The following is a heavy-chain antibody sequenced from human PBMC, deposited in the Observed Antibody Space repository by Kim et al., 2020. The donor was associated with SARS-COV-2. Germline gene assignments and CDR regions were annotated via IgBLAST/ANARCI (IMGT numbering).Heavy chain of an antibody. J-gene: IGHJ4*02. V-gene: IGHV3-11*06. CDR3: ARPGQVGYSSSWYYFDY. D-gene: IGHD6-13*01. Sequence: VKGRFTISRDNAKNSLYLQMNSLRAEDTAVYYCARPGQVGYSSSWYYFDYWGQGTLVTVSS.